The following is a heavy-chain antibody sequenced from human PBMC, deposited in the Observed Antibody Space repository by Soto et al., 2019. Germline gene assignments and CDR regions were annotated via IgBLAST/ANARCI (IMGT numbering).Heavy chain of an antibody. V-gene: IGHV3-66*01. D-gene: IGHD5-12*01. CDR2: IYSSSGST. J-gene: IGHJ3*02. CDR1: GFTVSSNS. Sequence: EVQLVESGGGLVQLGGSLRLSCSGFTVSSNSINWVRQAPGKGLEWVSVIYSSSGSTFFADSVQGRFSISRDSSKNSVFLQMNGLGVEDTAVYYCTTPPYDHDAFEIWGQGTMVIVSS. CDR3: TTPPYDHDAFEI.